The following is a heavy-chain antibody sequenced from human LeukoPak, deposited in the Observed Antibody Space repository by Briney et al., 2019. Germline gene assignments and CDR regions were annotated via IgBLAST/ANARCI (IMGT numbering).Heavy chain of an antibody. Sequence: GGSLRLSCVASGFTFSTYNMNWVRQAPGKGLGWVSYISSSRSTIYYADSVKGRFTISRDNAKNSLYLQTNSLRAEDTAVYYCATARGYYSGLDFWGQGTLVTVSS. CDR2: ISSSRSTI. CDR1: GFTFSTYN. J-gene: IGHJ4*02. D-gene: IGHD6-19*01. CDR3: ATARGYYSGLDF. V-gene: IGHV3-48*04.